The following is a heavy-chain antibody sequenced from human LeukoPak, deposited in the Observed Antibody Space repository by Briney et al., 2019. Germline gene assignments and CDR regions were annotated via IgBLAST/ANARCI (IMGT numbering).Heavy chain of an antibody. CDR2: IYPGDSDT. J-gene: IGHJ5*02. Sequence: GESLKISCKGFGYSFTSYWIGWVRQMPGKGLEWMGIIYPGDSDTRYSPSFQGQVTISADKSISTAYLQWSSLKASDTAMYYCARLGDFWSGYLNWFDPWGQGTLVTVSS. CDR1: GYSFTSYW. D-gene: IGHD3-3*01. CDR3: ARLGDFWSGYLNWFDP. V-gene: IGHV5-51*01.